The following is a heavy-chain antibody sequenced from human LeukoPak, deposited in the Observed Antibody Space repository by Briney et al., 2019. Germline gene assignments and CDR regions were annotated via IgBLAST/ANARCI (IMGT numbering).Heavy chain of an antibody. D-gene: IGHD3-10*01. V-gene: IGHV3-23*01. CDR2: ISGSGGST. Sequence: GGSLRLSCAASGFTFSSYAMSWARQAPGKGLEWVSAISGSGGSTYYADSVKGRFTISRDNSKNTLYLQMNSLRAEDTAVYYCAKDAARGVIAYYFDYWGQGTLVTVSS. J-gene: IGHJ4*02. CDR1: GFTFSSYA. CDR3: AKDAARGVIAYYFDY.